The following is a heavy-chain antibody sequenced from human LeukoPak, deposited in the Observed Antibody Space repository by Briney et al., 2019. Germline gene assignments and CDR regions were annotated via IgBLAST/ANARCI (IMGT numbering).Heavy chain of an antibody. D-gene: IGHD2-2*01. CDR2: IYYSGST. Sequence: PSETLSLTCTVSGGSISSSSYYWGWIRQPPGKGLEWIGSIYYSGSTYYNPSLKSRVTISVDTSKNQFSLKLSSVTAADTAVYYCARLGDCSSTSCYYYYYGMDVWGQGTTVTVSS. J-gene: IGHJ6*02. V-gene: IGHV4-39*01. CDR1: GGSISSSSYY. CDR3: ARLGDCSSTSCYYYYYGMDV.